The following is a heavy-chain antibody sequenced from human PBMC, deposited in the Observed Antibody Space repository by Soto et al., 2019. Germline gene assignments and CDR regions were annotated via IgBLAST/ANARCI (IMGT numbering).Heavy chain of an antibody. CDR1: GFTFSNYA. Sequence: ELQLLESGGGWVQPGGSLRLSCAASGFTFSNYAMSGVRQAPWKGLEWVSAIRGGGSNTYYADSVKGRFTISRDNSKNTLYLHMNSLRAEDTAVYYCAKSAGKYSSSTTRSLDLWGRGTLVTVSS. V-gene: IGHV3-23*01. D-gene: IGHD6-6*01. CDR2: IRGGGSNT. CDR3: AKSAGKYSSSTTRSLDL. J-gene: IGHJ2*01.